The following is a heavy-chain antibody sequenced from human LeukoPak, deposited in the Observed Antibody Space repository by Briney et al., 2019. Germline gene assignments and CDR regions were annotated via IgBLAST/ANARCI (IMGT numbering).Heavy chain of an antibody. V-gene: IGHV3-74*01. CDR2: INSDGSST. D-gene: IGHD3-22*01. Sequence: GGSLRLSCAASGFTFSSYWMPWVRQAPGEGLVWVSRINSDGSSTSYADSVKGRFTISRDNAKNTLYLQMNSLRAEDTAVYYCARAPLYYYDSSGFYGMDVWGQGTTVTVSS. CDR3: ARAPLYYYDSSGFYGMDV. J-gene: IGHJ6*02. CDR1: GFTFSSYW.